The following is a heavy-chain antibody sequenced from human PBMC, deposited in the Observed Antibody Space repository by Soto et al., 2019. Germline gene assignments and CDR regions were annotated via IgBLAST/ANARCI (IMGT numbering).Heavy chain of an antibody. V-gene: IGHV3-48*02. CDR3: ARDGYSTSSDWPWFDP. Sequence: EAQLVESGGGLVQPGGSLRLSCAASGFTFSVYTMHWVRQSPGKGLEWISSITSSGTTISYADSVKGRFIISRDNAKSSLFLQMDTLRDEDTAVYYCARDGYSTSSDWPWFDPWGQGTLVTVSS. J-gene: IGHJ5*02. CDR2: ITSSGTTI. D-gene: IGHD6-6*01. CDR1: GFTFSVYT.